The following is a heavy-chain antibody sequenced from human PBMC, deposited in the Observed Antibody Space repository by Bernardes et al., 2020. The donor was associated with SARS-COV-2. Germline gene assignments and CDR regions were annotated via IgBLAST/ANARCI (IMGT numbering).Heavy chain of an antibody. J-gene: IGHJ5*02. CDR2: INPNSGGT. V-gene: IGHV1-2*02. Sequence: ASVKVSCKASGYTFIATYMHWVRQAPGEGLEWMGWINPNSGGTNYAQNFQGRVTMTRDTSISTAYMELSGLRSDDTAVYYCATVPPFISGWYLSVHPNWFDPWGQGTLVTVSS. CDR3: ATVPPFISGWYLSVHPNWFDP. D-gene: IGHD6-19*01. CDR1: GYTFIATY.